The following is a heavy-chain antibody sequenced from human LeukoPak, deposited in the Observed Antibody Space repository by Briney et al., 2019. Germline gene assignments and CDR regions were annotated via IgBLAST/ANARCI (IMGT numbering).Heavy chain of an antibody. V-gene: IGHV3-15*01. CDR1: GFSFSDYY. Sequence: GGSLRLSCAASGFSFSDYYVSWIRQAPGKGLEWVGRKSKGDGETIDYNTPVKGRFSISRDDSKNTLYLQMNSLKDEDTAMYYCTDRSSIWSQGTLVTVSS. CDR3: TDRSSI. CDR2: KSKGDGETI. J-gene: IGHJ4*02. D-gene: IGHD3-3*02.